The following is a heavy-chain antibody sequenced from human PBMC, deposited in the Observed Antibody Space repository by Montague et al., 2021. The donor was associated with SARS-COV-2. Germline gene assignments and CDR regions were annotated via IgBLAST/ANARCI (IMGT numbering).Heavy chain of an antibody. CDR2: MVYSGRN. J-gene: IGHJ5*02. CDR1: Y. D-gene: IGHD5-18*01. V-gene: IGHV4-39*01. CDR3: ARHDHTDFGNPNWFDP. Sequence: YMTWVRQPPGKGLEWIGSMVYSGRNFYNGALRSRLTISVDTSKNQFSLELRAVTAADTGLYYCARHDHTDFGNPNWFDPWGQGTLVTVSS.